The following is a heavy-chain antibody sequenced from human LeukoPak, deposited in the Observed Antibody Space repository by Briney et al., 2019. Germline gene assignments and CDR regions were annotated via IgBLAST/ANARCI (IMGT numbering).Heavy chain of an antibody. CDR3: ARVGTGTTTWFDP. CDR2: IYYSGGT. J-gene: IGHJ5*02. Sequence: SQRMSPTCTLSGGSISSSSYCWGWIRQPPGKGLEWIGSIYYSGGTYYNPSLKSRVTRSVDTSKNQFSLKLSSVTAADTAVYYCARVGTGTTTWFDPWGQGTLVTVSS. D-gene: IGHD1/OR15-1a*01. CDR1: GGSISSSSYC. V-gene: IGHV4-39*07.